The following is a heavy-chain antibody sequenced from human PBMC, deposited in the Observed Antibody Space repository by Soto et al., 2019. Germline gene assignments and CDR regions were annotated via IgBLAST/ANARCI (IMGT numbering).Heavy chain of an antibody. V-gene: IGHV3-33*01. CDR1: GFTFSSYG. Sequence: QXQLVESGGGVVQPGRSLRLSCAASGFTFSSYGMHWVRXXXGXGLAWVAVIWYDGSNKYYADSVKGRFTNSRDNSKNTLYLQXNSLRAEDTAVYSXXRXSXXSXYDYWGQGTLVTVSS. CDR3: XRXSXXSXYDY. CDR2: IWYDGSNK. D-gene: IGHD5-12*01. J-gene: IGHJ4*02.